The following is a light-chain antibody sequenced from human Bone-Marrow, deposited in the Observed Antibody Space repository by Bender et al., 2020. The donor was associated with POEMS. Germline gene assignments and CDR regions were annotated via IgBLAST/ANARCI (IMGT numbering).Light chain of an antibody. CDR3: HVWESSSYHVV. V-gene: IGLV1-44*01. J-gene: IGLJ2*01. Sequence: QSVLTQPPSASGTPGQRVTISCSGGSSNIGAHAVNWYQHLPGTAPKLLIYSSHRRPSEVPDRFSGSKSGDTATLTISRAEAGDEADYYCHVWESSSYHVVFGGGTKLTVL. CDR1: SSNIGAHA. CDR2: SSH.